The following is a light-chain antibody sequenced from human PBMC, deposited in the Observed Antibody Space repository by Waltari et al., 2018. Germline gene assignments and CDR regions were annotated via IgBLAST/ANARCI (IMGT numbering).Light chain of an antibody. V-gene: IGLV2-11*02. J-gene: IGLJ3*02. Sequence: QSALTQPRSVSGSPGQAVTISCTGTRHDVGGYNFVSWYQQHPGKAPKLMIYDVSKRPSGVPDRFSGSKSGNTASLTISGLQAEDEADYYCCSYAGSYSWVFGGGTKLTVL. CDR1: RHDVGGYNF. CDR2: DVS. CDR3: CSYAGSYSWV.